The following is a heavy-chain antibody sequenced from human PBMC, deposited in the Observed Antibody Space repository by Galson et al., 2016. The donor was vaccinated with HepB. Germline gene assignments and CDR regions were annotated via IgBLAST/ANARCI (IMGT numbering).Heavy chain of an antibody. V-gene: IGHV3-7*03. Sequence: SLRLSCAVSGSIFSGYWMSWVRQAPGEGLEWVANINPDGSQKYYVDSVRGRFTISRDNAKNSLFLYKNNVRADDTALYYCARGRYCSGGGCYQDYWGQGTLVTVSS. CDR2: INPDGSQK. CDR1: GSIFSGYW. CDR3: ARGRYCSGGGCYQDY. D-gene: IGHD2-15*01. J-gene: IGHJ4*02.